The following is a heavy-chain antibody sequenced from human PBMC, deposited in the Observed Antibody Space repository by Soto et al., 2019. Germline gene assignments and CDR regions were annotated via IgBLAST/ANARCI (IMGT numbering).Heavy chain of an antibody. CDR3: ARGLRLGELSFSY. CDR2: IIPIFGTA. J-gene: IGHJ4*01. Sequence: QVQLVQSGAEVKKPGSSVKVSCKASGGTFSSHAISWVLQAPGQGLEWMGGIIPIFGTAKYAQNFQGRVTITADESTSTANMELSSLRSEDTAVYYCARGLRLGELSFSYWGQGTLVTVSS. CDR1: GGTFSSHA. D-gene: IGHD3-16*02. V-gene: IGHV1-69*01.